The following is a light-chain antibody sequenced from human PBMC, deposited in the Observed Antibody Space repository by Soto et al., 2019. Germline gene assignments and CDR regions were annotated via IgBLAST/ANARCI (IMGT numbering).Light chain of an antibody. CDR3: MQNIHWPWT. Sequence: DVVLTQSPLYLPVALGQPASISCRSSQSLEFSDGDTYLNWFYQRPGQSPRRLIYKVSKRASGVPDRFSGSGSGTDFTLKISRVEAEDVGVYFCMQNIHWPWTVGQGTKVDIK. CDR1: QSLEFSDGDTY. CDR2: KVS. V-gene: IGKV2-30*01. J-gene: IGKJ1*01.